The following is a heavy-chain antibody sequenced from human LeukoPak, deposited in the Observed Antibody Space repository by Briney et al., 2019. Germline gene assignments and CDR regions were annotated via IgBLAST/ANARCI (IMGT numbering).Heavy chain of an antibody. V-gene: IGHV1-2*02. CDR1: GYTFTGYY. D-gene: IGHD6-13*01. CDR2: INPNSGGT. J-gene: IGHJ4*02. Sequence: ASVKVSCKASGYTFTGYYMHWVRQAPGQGLGWMGWINPNSGGTNYAQKFQGRVTMTRDTSISTAYMELSRLRSDDTAVYYCARDSSSWYGGFDYWGQGTLVTVSS. CDR3: ARDSSSWYGGFDY.